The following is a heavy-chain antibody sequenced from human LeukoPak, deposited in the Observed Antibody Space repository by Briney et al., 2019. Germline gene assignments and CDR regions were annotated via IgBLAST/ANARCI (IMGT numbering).Heavy chain of an antibody. V-gene: IGHV3-23*01. CDR1: GFTFRNYA. Sequence: GGSLRLSCAASGFTFRNYAMSWVRQAPGKGLEWVSPISGSGGSTYYADSVKGRFTISRDNSKNTLYLQMNSLRAEDTAVYYCSKWKAIVLVPEARSPIDYWGQGTLVTVSS. CDR3: SKWKAIVLVPEARSPIDY. D-gene: IGHD2-2*01. J-gene: IGHJ4*02. CDR2: ISGSGGST.